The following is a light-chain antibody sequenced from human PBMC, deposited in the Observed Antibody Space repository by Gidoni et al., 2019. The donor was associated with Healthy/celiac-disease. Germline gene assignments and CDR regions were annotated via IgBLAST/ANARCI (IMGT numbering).Light chain of an antibody. Sequence: EIVLTQSPCTLSLSPGERATLTCRASQSVSSSYLAWYQQKPGQAPRLLIYGASSRATGIPERCSGSGSGTDFTLTISRLETEDFAVYYCQQYGSSPRTFGQGTKVEIK. V-gene: IGKV3-20*01. CDR2: GAS. CDR3: QQYGSSPRT. CDR1: QSVSSSY. J-gene: IGKJ1*01.